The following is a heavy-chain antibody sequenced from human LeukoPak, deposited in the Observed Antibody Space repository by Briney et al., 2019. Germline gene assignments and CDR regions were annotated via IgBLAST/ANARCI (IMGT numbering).Heavy chain of an antibody. CDR2: VSNSGST. J-gene: IGHJ5*02. D-gene: IGHD1-7*01. CDR3: ARVATGAKPFDP. CDR1: GASVSNYY. V-gene: IGHV4-59*02. Sequence: SETLSLTCTVSGASVSNYYWSWIRQPPEKALEWIGYVSNSGSTDYHPSLKSRVTISVDTSKNLFSLKLSSVTAADTAVYYCARVATGAKPFDPWGQGTLVTVSS.